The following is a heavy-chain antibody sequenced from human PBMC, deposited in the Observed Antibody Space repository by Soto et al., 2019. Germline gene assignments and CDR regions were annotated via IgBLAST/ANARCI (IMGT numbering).Heavy chain of an antibody. J-gene: IGHJ1*01. CDR2: VNPSGGST. CDR3: AREENCSDGVCYSEYFQR. Sequence: QVQLVQSGAEVKKPGASVKVSCKASGYIFTAYSMHWVRQAPGQGREWMGVVNPSGGSTNYAQRFQGRITMTRDTSTSTVYMDLKFLTSEDTAVYYCAREENCSDGVCYSEYFQRWGQGTLVTVSS. V-gene: IGHV1-46*01. D-gene: IGHD2-15*01. CDR1: GYIFTAYS.